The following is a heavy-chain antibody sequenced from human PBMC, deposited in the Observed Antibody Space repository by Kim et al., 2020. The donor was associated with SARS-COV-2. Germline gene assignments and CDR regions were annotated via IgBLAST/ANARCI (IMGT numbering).Heavy chain of an antibody. CDR1: GGTFSSYA. V-gene: IGHV1-69*04. D-gene: IGHD3-22*01. Sequence: SVKVSCKASGGTFSSYAISWVRQAPGQGLEWMGRIIPILGIANYAQKFQGRVTITADKSTSTAYMELSSLRSEDTAVYYCARGDYYDSSGSHSDYWGQGTLVTVSS. CDR2: IIPILGIA. J-gene: IGHJ4*02. CDR3: ARGDYYDSSGSHSDY.